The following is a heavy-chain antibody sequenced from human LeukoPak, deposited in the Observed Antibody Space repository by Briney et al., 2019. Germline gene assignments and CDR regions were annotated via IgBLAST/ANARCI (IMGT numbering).Heavy chain of an antibody. CDR1: GGSISSYY. V-gene: IGHV4-59*08. CDR3: ARGGGSCPTCPDAFDI. J-gene: IGHJ3*02. CDR2: IYYSGST. Sequence: SETLSLTCTVSGGSISSYYWSWIRQPPGKGLEWIGYIYYSGSTNYNPSLKSRVTISVDTSKNQFSLKLSSVTAADTAVYYCARGGGSCPTCPDAFDIWGQGTMVTVSS. D-gene: IGHD2-15*01.